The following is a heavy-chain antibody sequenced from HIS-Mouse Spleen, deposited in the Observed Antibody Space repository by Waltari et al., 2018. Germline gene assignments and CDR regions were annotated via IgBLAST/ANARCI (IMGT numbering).Heavy chain of an antibody. V-gene: IGHV4-38-2*02. CDR2: IYHSGST. CDR1: GYSISSGYY. CDR3: ARDPTHIAARLFDY. Sequence: QVQLQESGPGLVKPSETLSLTCTVPGYSISSGYYWGWIRQPPGKGLEWIGSIYHSGSTYYNPSLKSRVTISVDTSKNQFSLKLSSVTAADTAVYYCARDPTHIAARLFDYWGQGTLVTVSS. J-gene: IGHJ4*02. D-gene: IGHD6-6*01.